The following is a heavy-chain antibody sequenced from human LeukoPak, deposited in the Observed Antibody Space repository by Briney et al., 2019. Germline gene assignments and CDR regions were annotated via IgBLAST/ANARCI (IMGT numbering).Heavy chain of an antibody. Sequence: ASVKVSCKASGGTFSSYAISWVRQAPGQGLEWMGGIIPIFGTANYAQKFQGRVTITTDESTSTAYMELSSLRSEDTAVYYCAGIRDCSSTSCYKMGAFDIWGQGTMVTVSS. CDR3: AGIRDCSSTSCYKMGAFDI. J-gene: IGHJ3*02. D-gene: IGHD2-2*02. CDR1: GGTFSSYA. V-gene: IGHV1-69*05. CDR2: IIPIFGTA.